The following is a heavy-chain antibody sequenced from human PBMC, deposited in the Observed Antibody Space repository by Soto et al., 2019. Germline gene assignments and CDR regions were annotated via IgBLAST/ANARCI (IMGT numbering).Heavy chain of an antibody. CDR3: ARETGLRSSGWSYYFDF. Sequence: EVQLVESGGGLVQPGGSLRLSCAASGFTLSSYSMHWVRQAPGKGLEWVSYISGSGGTIYYADSVEGRFTISRDNAKSSLSVQRNSLRDEDTAVYFCARETGLRSSGWSYYFDFWGQGTRVTVSS. J-gene: IGHJ4*02. D-gene: IGHD6-19*01. CDR1: GFTLSSYS. CDR2: ISGSGGTI. V-gene: IGHV3-48*02.